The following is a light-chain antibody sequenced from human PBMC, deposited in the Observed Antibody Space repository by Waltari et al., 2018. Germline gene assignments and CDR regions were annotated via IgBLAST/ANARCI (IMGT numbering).Light chain of an antibody. CDR1: SSNIGKNA. V-gene: IGLV1-44*01. J-gene: IGLJ3*02. Sequence: QSVLTQAPSESGTPGQRVTISCSGSSSNIGKNAVNWYQQVPGTAPKLLIYANDQRPSGGPDRFSGSKSGTSASLVISGLQAEDEADYYCAAWDDNLNGLFGGGTKQTVL. CDR3: AAWDDNLNGL. CDR2: AND.